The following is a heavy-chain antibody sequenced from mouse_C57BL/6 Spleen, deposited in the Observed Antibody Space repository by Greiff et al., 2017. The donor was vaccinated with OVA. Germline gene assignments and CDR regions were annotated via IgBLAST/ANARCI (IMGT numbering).Heavy chain of an antibody. CDR2: IDPSDSYS. Sequence: QVQLQQPGAELVMPGASVKLSCKASGYPFTSYWMPWVKQRPGQGLEWIGEIDPSDSYSNYNQKFKGKSTLTVDKSSSTAYMQLSSLTSEDSAVYYCASRLTGPYAMDYWGQGTSVTVSS. CDR3: ASRLTGPYAMDY. J-gene: IGHJ4*01. V-gene: IGHV1-69*01. CDR1: GYPFTSYW. D-gene: IGHD4-1*01.